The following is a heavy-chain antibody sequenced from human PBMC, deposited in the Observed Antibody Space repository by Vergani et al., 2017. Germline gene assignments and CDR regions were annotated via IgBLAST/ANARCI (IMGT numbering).Heavy chain of an antibody. CDR1: EYSFGKYW. V-gene: IGHV5-51*01. CDR2: IYPADSDT. CDR3: ARHTTYTDS. D-gene: IGHD1-1*01. J-gene: IGHJ4*02. Sequence: EVELVQSGPEMRKPGESLKISCKGSEYSFGKYWIGWVRQMPEKGLEWMGIIYPADSDTRYSPSFQGQVTISADKSISTAFLQWDSLKASDTALYYCARHTTYTDSWGQGTLVTVSS.